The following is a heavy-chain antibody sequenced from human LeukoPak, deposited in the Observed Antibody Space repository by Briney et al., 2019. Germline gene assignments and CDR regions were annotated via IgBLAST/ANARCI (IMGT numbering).Heavy chain of an antibody. J-gene: IGHJ3*02. D-gene: IGHD2-21*01. CDR1: GFTFSSYA. V-gene: IGHV3-30*04. CDR2: VSYDGSIK. Sequence: TGGSLRLSCAASGFTFSSYAMHWVRQAPGKGLEWVAVVSYDGSIKYYADSVKGRFTISRDNSKNTLSLQMNSLRVEDTAVYYCAKDGGIVVVMGDAFDIWGQGTMVTVSS. CDR3: AKDGGIVVVMGDAFDI.